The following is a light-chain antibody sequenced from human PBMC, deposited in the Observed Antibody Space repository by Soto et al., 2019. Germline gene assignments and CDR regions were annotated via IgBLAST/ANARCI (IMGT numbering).Light chain of an antibody. CDR2: DVS. CDR1: SSDVGGYNY. CDR3: RSYASNNSWV. V-gene: IGLV2-14*01. Sequence: QSALTQSASVSGSPGQSITISCTGTSSDVGGYNYVSWYQQHPGKAPKLIIYDVSNRPSGVSTRFSGSKSGNTASLTISGLQAEDAADYSCRSYASNNSWVFGAGTKLTVL. J-gene: IGLJ3*02.